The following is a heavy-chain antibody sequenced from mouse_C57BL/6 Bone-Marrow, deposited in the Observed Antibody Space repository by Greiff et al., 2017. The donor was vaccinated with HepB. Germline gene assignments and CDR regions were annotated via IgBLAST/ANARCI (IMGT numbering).Heavy chain of an antibody. V-gene: IGHV5-17*01. CDR3: ARPRFLYYAMDY. CDR2: ISSGSSTI. Sequence: EVKLVESGGGLVKPGGSLKLSCAASGFTFSDYGMHWVRQAPEKGLEWVAYISSGSSTIYYADTVKGRFTISRDNAKNTLFLQMTSLRSQDTAMYYCARPRFLYYAMDYWGQGTSVTVSS. J-gene: IGHJ4*01. CDR1: GFTFSDYG.